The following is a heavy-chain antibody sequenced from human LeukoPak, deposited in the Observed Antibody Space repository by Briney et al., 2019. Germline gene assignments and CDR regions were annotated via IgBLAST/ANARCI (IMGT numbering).Heavy chain of an antibody. D-gene: IGHD3-3*01. Sequence: SETLSLTCTVSGGSVSSSGYYWSWIRQSPGKGLEWIGYIYYSGSTNYNPSLKSRVTISVDTSKNQFSLKLSSVTAADTAVYYCARVGYDFWSGHSTYYYYYGMDVWGQGTTVTVSS. J-gene: IGHJ6*02. CDR1: GGSVSSSGYY. CDR2: IYYSGST. V-gene: IGHV4-61*08. CDR3: ARVGYDFWSGHSTYYYYYGMDV.